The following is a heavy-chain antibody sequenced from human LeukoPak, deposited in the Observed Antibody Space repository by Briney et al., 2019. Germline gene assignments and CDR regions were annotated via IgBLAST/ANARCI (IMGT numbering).Heavy chain of an antibody. J-gene: IGHJ4*02. D-gene: IGHD3-16*01. CDR1: GGTFSSYA. Sequence: SVKVSCKASGGTFSSYAISWVRQAPGQGLEWMGGIIPIFGTANYAQKFQGRVTITTDESTSTAYMELSSLRSEDTAVYYCARDPLYRSSSSPQYYFDYWGQGTLVTVSS. V-gene: IGHV1-69*05. CDR3: ARDPLYRSSSSPQYYFDY. CDR2: IIPIFGTA.